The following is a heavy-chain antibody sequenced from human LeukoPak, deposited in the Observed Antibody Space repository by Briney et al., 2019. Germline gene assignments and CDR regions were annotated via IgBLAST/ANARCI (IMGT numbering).Heavy chain of an antibody. V-gene: IGHV3-21*01. J-gene: IGHJ6*03. Sequence: GGSLRLSCAASGFTFSSYSMNWVRQAPGEGLEWVSSISSSSSYKYYADSVKGRFTISRDNAKNSLYLQMNSLRAEDTAVYYCAREITADYDWDVWGKGTTVTVSS. CDR2: ISSSSSYK. CDR3: AREITADYDWDV. CDR1: GFTFSSYS.